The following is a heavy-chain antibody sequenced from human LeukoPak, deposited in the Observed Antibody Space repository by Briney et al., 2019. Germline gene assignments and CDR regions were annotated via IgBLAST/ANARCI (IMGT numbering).Heavy chain of an antibody. Sequence: GGSLRLSCAASGFTFSSYWMSWVRQAPGKGLEWVAHIKQDGSEKYYVDSVKGRFTISRDNPKNSLYLQMNSLRAEDTAVYYCARAYGDYVNVFDIWGQGTMVTVSS. D-gene: IGHD4-17*01. CDR3: ARAYGDYVNVFDI. CDR1: GFTFSSYW. J-gene: IGHJ3*02. CDR2: IKQDGSEK. V-gene: IGHV3-7*01.